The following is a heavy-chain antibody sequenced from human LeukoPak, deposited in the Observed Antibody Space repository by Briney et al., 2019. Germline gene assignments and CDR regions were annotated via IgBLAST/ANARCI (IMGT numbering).Heavy chain of an antibody. J-gene: IGHJ4*02. D-gene: IGHD3-10*01. V-gene: IGHV3-53*05. Sequence: PGGSLRLSCAASGLTVRRNYMKWVRQAPGKGLEWVSIIYSGSTYYADSVKGRFTISRDNSKNTLYLQMNSLRPEDTAVYYCAGGNLRGAIDYWGQGTLVTVSS. CDR1: GLTVRRNY. CDR3: AGGNLRGAIDY. CDR2: IYSGST.